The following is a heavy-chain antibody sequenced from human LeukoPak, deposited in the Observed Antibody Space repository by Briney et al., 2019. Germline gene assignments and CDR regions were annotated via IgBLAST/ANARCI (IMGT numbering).Heavy chain of an antibody. J-gene: IGHJ4*02. D-gene: IGHD3-16*01. CDR2: IYDIGST. V-gene: IGHV4-59*11. CDR1: AGSISGHY. CDR3: ARGGVLKSVDN. Sequence: SETLSLTCTVSAGSISGHYWTWIRQPPGKGLEWIGYIYDIGSTTYDPSLKSRVTISVDTSKNQFSLKLSSVTAADTAVYYCARGGVLKSVDNWGQGTLVTVSS.